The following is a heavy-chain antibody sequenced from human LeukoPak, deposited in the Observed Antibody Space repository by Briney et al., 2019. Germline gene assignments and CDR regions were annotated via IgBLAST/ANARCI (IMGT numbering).Heavy chain of an antibody. J-gene: IGHJ4*02. CDR1: GFTFSTYG. Sequence: GGSLRHSCAASGFTFSTYGMHWVRQAPGKGLEWVAVISYDGSNKYYADSVKGRFTISRDNSKNTLYLRMNSLRAEDTAVYYCAKPQDNSGYSSDCFDYWGQGTPVTVSS. D-gene: IGHD3-22*01. V-gene: IGHV3-30*18. CDR3: AKPQDNSGYSSDCFDY. CDR2: ISYDGSNK.